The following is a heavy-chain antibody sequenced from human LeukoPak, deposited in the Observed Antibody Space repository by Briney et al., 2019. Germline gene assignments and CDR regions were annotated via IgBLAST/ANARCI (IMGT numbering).Heavy chain of an antibody. Sequence: ASVKVSCKTSGYTFTNLDIYWVRQAPGQGLECMGWISGYTGDTKYAQIFQGRFTVTTDTSTSTAYMELRSLTYDDTAVYYCARRAGDYSHPYDYWGQGTLVTVSS. V-gene: IGHV1-18*01. CDR3: ARRAGDYSHPYDY. D-gene: IGHD3-22*01. CDR2: ISGYTGDT. J-gene: IGHJ4*02. CDR1: GYTFTNLD.